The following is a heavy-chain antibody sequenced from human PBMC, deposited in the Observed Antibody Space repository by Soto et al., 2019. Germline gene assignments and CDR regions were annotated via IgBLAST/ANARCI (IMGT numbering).Heavy chain of an antibody. V-gene: IGHV4-39*01. CDR2: FYYSGST. CDR1: GGSISSSSYY. J-gene: IGHJ5*02. D-gene: IGHD2-8*01. CDR3: ARLYESGHANWFDP. Sequence: QLQLQESGPGLVKPSETLSLTCTVSGGSISSSSYYWGWIRQPPGKGLEWIGRFYYSGSTYYNPSLKSRVTISVDTSKNQFSLKLSSVTAADTAVYYCARLYESGHANWFDPWGQGTLVTVSS.